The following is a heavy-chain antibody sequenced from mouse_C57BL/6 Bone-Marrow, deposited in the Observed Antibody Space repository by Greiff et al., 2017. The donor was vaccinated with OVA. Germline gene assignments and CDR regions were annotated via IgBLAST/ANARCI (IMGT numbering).Heavy chain of an antibody. V-gene: IGHV3-6*01. J-gene: IGHJ4*01. D-gene: IGHD1-1*01. CDR2: ISYDGSN. Sequence: EVQLQESGPGLVKPSQSLSLTCSVTGYSITSGYYWNWIRQFPGNKLEWMGYISYDGSNNYNPSLKNRISITRDTSKNQFFLKLNSVTTEDTATYYCARVLYYYGSSYDYAMDYWGQGTSVTVSS. CDR1: GYSITSGYY. CDR3: ARVLYYYGSSYDYAMDY.